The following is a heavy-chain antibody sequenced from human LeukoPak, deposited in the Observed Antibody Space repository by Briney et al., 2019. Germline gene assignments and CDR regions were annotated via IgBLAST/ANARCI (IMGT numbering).Heavy chain of an antibody. CDR1: GFTFSSYC. D-gene: IGHD3-10*02. J-gene: IGHJ6*04. Sequence: PGGSLRLSCAASGFTFSSYCINWVRQAPGKGLEWVSSISSSSYIYYADSVKGRFTVSRDNARNSLYLQMNSLRAEDTAVYYCAELGITMIGGVWGKGTTVTISS. V-gene: IGHV3-21*01. CDR2: ISSSSYI. CDR3: AELGITMIGGV.